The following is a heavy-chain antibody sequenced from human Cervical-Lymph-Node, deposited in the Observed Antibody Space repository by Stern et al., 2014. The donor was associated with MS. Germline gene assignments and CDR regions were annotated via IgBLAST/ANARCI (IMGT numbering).Heavy chain of an antibody. CDR3: ARQPRGGIDRNWFDI. J-gene: IGHJ5*02. V-gene: IGHV5-10-1*03. Sequence: VQLVQTGAEVKKPGESLRISCKGSGYIFAGYYLSWVRQLPGKALEWMGSIDPFDSQTNYSPSFQGHVSISVDKSITTAYLQWSSLKASDTAIYYCARQPRGGIDRNWFDIWGQGTLVTVSS. CDR2: IDPFDSQT. D-gene: IGHD1-26*01. CDR1: GYIFAGYY.